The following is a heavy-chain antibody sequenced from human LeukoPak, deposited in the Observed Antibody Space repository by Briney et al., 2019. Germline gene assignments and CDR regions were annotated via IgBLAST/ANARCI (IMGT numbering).Heavy chain of an antibody. CDR3: ARGQDSSSWYGGVLFQH. CDR2: INHSGST. D-gene: IGHD6-13*01. V-gene: IGHV4-39*07. J-gene: IGHJ1*01. Sequence: PSETLSLTCTVSVGSIRSSNYYWGWTRQPPGKGLEWIGEINHSGSTNYNPSLKSRVTISVDTSKNQFSLKLSSVTAADTAVYYCARGQDSSSWYGGVLFQHWGQGTLVTVSS. CDR1: VGSIRSSNYY.